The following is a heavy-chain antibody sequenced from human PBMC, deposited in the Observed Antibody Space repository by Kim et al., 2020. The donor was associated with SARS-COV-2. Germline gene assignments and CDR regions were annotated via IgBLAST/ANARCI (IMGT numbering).Heavy chain of an antibody. Sequence: GSNKYHADSVKGRFSISRDNSKNTLYLQMNSLRAEDTAVYYCAYYYYGLDVWGQGTTVTVSS. CDR2: GSNK. J-gene: IGHJ6*02. V-gene: IGHV3-30*02. CDR3: AYYYYGLDV.